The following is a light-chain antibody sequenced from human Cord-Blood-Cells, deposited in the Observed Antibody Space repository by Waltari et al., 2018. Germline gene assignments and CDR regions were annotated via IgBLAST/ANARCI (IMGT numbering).Light chain of an antibody. CDR3: QQYNSYPLT. Sequence: DIQMTQSPSSLSASVGDRFTITWRASQGISNYLAWFQQKPGKAPTSLFYAASSLQSGVPSQFSGSGSGTDFTLTISRLQPEDFASYHCQQYNSYPLTFGGGTKVEIK. CDR2: AAS. V-gene: IGKV1-16*02. CDR1: QGISNY. J-gene: IGKJ4*01.